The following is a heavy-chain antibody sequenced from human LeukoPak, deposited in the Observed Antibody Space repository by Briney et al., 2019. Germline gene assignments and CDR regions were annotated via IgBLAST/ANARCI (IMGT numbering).Heavy chain of an antibody. D-gene: IGHD5-24*01. CDR3: ARDKGRWLQIGVGH. Sequence: ASVKVSCKASGYTFSNYGISWVRQAPGQGLEWMGWISAYNGNTKYAQKLQGRVTMTTDTSTSTAYMELRSLRSDDTAVYYCARDKGRWLQIGVGHWGQGTLVTVSS. CDR1: GYTFSNYG. J-gene: IGHJ5*02. CDR2: ISAYNGNT. V-gene: IGHV1-18*01.